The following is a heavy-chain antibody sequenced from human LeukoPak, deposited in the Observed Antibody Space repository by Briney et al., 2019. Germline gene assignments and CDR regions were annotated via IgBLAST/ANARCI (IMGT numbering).Heavy chain of an antibody. V-gene: IGHV5-51*01. CDR1: GYSFTSYW. D-gene: IGHD3-10*01. J-gene: IGHJ4*02. CDR2: IYPGDSDT. Sequence: PGESLKISCKGSGYSFTSYWIGWVRQMPGKGLEWMGIIYPGDSDTRYSPSFQGQVTISADKSISTAYLQWSSLKASDTAMYYCAKQVYGSGSYYRPLDYWGQGTLVTVPS. CDR3: AKQVYGSGSYYRPLDY.